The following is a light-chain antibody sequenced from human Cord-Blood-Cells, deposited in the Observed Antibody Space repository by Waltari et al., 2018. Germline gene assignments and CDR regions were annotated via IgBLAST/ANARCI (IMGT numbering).Light chain of an antibody. CDR2: GAS. V-gene: IGKV3-15*01. J-gene: IGKJ2*01. CDR1: QSVSSN. CDR3: QQYNNWPLYT. Sequence: EIVMTQSPATLSVSPGERATLSCRASQSVSSNLTWYQQIPGQAPRLLTYGASTRATGIPARFSGSVSGTEFTLTISSLQSEDFAVYYCQQYNNWPLYTFGQGTKLEIK.